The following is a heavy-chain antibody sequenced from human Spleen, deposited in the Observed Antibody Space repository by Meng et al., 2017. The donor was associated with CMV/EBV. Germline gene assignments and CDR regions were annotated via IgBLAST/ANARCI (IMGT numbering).Heavy chain of an antibody. CDR1: GFTFSSYE. CDR2: ISSGGSTI. V-gene: IGHV3-48*03. J-gene: IGHJ6*02. D-gene: IGHD4-11*01. CDR3: ARDLDTVSTWSPSYYYGMDV. Sequence: GESLKISCAASGFTFSSYEMNWVRQAPGKGLEWVSYISSGGSTIYYADSVKGRFTISRDNAKNSLYLQMNSLRAEDTAVYYCARDLDTVSTWSPSYYYGMDVWGQGTTVTVSS.